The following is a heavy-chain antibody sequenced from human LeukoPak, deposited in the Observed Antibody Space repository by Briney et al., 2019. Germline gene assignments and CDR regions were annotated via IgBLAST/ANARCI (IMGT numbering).Heavy chain of an antibody. J-gene: IGHJ4*02. D-gene: IGHD1-14*01. CDR2: IGTTGDT. Sequence: GGSLRLSCAASGFTFSSYDMHWVRQATGKGLEWVSAIGTTGDTYYPGSVKGRFTISRDNNAKNSLYLQLNSLRADDTAVYYCARNQRRLDYWGQGALVTVSS. CDR3: ARNQRRLDY. CDR1: GFTFSSYD. V-gene: IGHV3-13*01.